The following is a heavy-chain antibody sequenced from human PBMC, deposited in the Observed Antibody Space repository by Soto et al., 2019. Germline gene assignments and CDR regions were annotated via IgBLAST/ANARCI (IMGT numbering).Heavy chain of an antibody. J-gene: IGHJ4*02. D-gene: IGHD3-22*01. V-gene: IGHV1-46*03. CDR2: INPSGGST. Sequence: ASVKLSCKESGYTFTSNYMHWVRQAPEQGLEWMGIINPSGGSTSYAQKFQGRVTMTRDTSTSTVYMELSSLRSEDTAVYYCARAYTDVNYYDSSGSCGYWGQGTLVTVSS. CDR1: GYTFTSNY. CDR3: ARAYTDVNYYDSSGSCGY.